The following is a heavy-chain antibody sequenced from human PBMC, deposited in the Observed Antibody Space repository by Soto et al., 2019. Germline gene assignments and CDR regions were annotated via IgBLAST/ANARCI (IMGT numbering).Heavy chain of an antibody. J-gene: IGHJ4*02. Sequence: QVQLQESGPGLVKPSGTLSLTCAVSGGSFTSNNWWTWVRQPPGQGLEWIGEIYRTGSTNNNPSLKSRVTISLDKSENKFSLKVTSLTAADTAVYYCASRDPGTSVDYWGQGTLVTVSS. V-gene: IGHV4-4*02. D-gene: IGHD1-7*01. CDR1: GGSFTSNNW. CDR3: ASRDPGTSVDY. CDR2: IYRTGST.